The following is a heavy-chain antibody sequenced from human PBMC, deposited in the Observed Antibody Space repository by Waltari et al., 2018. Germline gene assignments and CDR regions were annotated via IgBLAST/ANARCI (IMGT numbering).Heavy chain of an antibody. D-gene: IGHD4-17*01. CDR1: GSTFRSYA. Sequence: QVQLVQSGAEVKKPGSSVKVSCKASGSTFRSYALSWVRQAPGQGLEWMGGIIPIFGTANYAQKFQGRVTITTDESTSTAYMELSSLRSEDTAVYYCARDIDYGDYAGHPWGQGTLVTVSS. CDR2: IIPIFGTA. V-gene: IGHV1-69*05. CDR3: ARDIDYGDYAGHP. J-gene: IGHJ5*02.